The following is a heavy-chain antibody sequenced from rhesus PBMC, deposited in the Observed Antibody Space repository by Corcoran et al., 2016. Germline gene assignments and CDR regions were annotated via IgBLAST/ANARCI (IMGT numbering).Heavy chain of an antibody. Sequence: QVTLQESGPALVKPTQTLTLTCTFSGFSLSTSGMGVGWSRHPPGKALEWLASIYWDDYKYYSTSLKTRLTISKGTSKNQVVLTMTNMDLVDTATYYCARITGVLIKGDVWGAGVLVTVSS. J-gene: IGHJ5-1*01. CDR1: GFSLSTSGMG. CDR2: IYWDDYK. D-gene: IGHD3-34*01. CDR3: ARITGVLIKGDV. V-gene: IGHV2S1*01.